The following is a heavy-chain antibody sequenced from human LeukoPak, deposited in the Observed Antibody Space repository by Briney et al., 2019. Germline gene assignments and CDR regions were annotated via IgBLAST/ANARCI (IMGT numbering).Heavy chain of an antibody. D-gene: IGHD3-22*01. J-gene: IGHJ4*02. CDR2: INHSGST. Sequence: SETLSLTCAVYGGSFSGYYWSWIRQPPGKGLEWIGEINHSGSTNYNPSPKSRVTISVDTSKNQFSLKLSSVTAADTAVYYCARAADYYDSSGYYSRPFDYWGQGTLVTVSS. CDR1: GGSFSGYY. CDR3: ARAADYYDSSGYYSRPFDY. V-gene: IGHV4-34*01.